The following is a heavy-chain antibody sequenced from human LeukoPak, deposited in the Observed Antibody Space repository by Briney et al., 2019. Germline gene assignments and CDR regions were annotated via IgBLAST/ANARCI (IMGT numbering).Heavy chain of an antibody. J-gene: IGHJ4*02. CDR1: VYIFTSYG. D-gene: IGHD3-22*01. CDR2: ISPHNDNT. Sequence: ASVTVSCKASVYIFTSYGITWVRQAPGQGLEWMGWISPHNDNTNYAQGLQGRVTMTTDTSTSTVYMELKSLRSDDTAVYYCARSRFSYDTFDYWGQGTLVTVSS. CDR3: ARSRFSYDTFDY. V-gene: IGHV1-18*01.